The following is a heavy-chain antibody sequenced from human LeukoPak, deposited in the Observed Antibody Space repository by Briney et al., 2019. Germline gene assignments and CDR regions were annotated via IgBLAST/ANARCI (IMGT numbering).Heavy chain of an antibody. CDR1: GGTFSTYA. CDR2: ITPSFGTA. V-gene: IGHV1-69*05. Sequence: SVKVSCKASGGTFSTYAISWVRQAPGQGLEWMGGITPSFGTANYAQKFQGRVTITTGESTSTAYMQLSSLRSEDSAVYYCARHGGITVFGEAQPGGAFDIWGQGTMVTVSS. D-gene: IGHD3-3*01. CDR3: ARHGGITVFGEAQPGGAFDI. J-gene: IGHJ3*02.